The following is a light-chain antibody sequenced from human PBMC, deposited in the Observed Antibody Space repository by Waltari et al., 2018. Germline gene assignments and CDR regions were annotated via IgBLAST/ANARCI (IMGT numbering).Light chain of an antibody. CDR1: ILGHKN. Sequence: SFELTQPPSVSVSPGQTATITCSGAILGHKNSCWYQQKPGQSPVLGIYEDNKRPSGIPERFSGSNSGNTATLTISGTQSLDEADYYCQAWDSNTVFGGGTKLTVL. CDR3: QAWDSNTV. V-gene: IGLV3-1*01. J-gene: IGLJ3*02. CDR2: EDN.